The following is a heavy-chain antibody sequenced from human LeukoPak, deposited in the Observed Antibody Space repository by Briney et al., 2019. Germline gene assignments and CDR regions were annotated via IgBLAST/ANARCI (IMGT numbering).Heavy chain of an antibody. V-gene: IGHV3-23*01. D-gene: IGHD3-10*01. CDR1: GFSFRTYA. J-gene: IGHJ4*02. Sequence: GGSLRLSCAASGFSFRTYAMSWVRQAPGKGLEWVSGICGSGDSTYYADSVKGRFTISRDNSWNTLFLQMNSLRPEDTAVYYCAKDQGYYYGHSLDYWGQGTLVTVSS. CDR3: AKDQGYYYGHSLDY. CDR2: ICGSGDST.